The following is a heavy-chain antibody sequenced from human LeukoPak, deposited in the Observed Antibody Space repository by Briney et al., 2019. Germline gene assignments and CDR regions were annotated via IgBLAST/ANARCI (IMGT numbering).Heavy chain of an antibody. CDR2: IYYSGST. CDR3: ARGMESGYFDY. CDR1: GGSISSGDYY. V-gene: IGHV4-30-4*01. J-gene: IGHJ4*02. Sequence: ASETLSLTCTVSGGSISSGDYYWRWIRQPPGKGLEWIAYIYYSGSTYYNPSLKTRVTISVDTSKNQFSLKLSSVTAADTAVYYCARGMESGYFDYWGQGTLVTVSS. D-gene: IGHD3-10*01.